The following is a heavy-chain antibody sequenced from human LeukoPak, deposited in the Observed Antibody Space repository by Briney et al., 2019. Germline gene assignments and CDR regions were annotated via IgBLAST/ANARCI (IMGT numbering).Heavy chain of an antibody. J-gene: IGHJ4*02. CDR3: ARDPPAVLIDTYG. V-gene: IGHV3-66*01. Sequence: GGSLRLSCTASGFIVTNNYINWVRQAPGKGLEWVSLVYSGGSTYYADSVKGRFTISRDNSKNMVYPQMNSLRAEDTAMYYCARDPPAVLIDTYGWGQGTLVTVSS. D-gene: IGHD2-8*01. CDR2: VYSGGST. CDR1: GFIVTNNY.